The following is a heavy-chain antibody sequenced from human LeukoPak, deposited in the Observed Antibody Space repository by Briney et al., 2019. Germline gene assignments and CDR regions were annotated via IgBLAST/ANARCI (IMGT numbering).Heavy chain of an antibody. CDR1: GFTFSNAW. V-gene: IGHV3-23*01. Sequence: PGGSLRLSCAASGFTFSNAWMSWVRQAPGKGLEWVSTISISGGNTYYADSVKGRFTISRDNSNNTLYLQMNSLRAEDTAVYYCAKGGVNFDYWGQGTLVTVSS. CDR3: AKGGVNFDY. CDR2: ISISGGNT. D-gene: IGHD3-10*01. J-gene: IGHJ4*02.